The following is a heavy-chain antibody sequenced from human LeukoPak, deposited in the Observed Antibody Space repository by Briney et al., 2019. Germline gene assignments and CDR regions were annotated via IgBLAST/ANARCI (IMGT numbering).Heavy chain of an antibody. J-gene: IGHJ4*02. D-gene: IGHD3-10*01. CDR1: GFTFSSYA. CDR3: AKPDYGFGNFDC. Sequence: GGSLRLSCAASGFTFSSYAMSWVRQAPGKGLEWVSTISGSGGTTYYADSVKGRFTISRDNSKNTLYLQMNSLRAEDTAVYYCAKPDYGFGNFDCWGQGTLVTVSS. CDR2: ISGSGGTT. V-gene: IGHV3-23*01.